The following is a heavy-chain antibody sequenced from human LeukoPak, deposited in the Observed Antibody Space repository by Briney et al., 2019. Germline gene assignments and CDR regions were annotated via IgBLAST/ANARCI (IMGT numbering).Heavy chain of an antibody. CDR1: GYSFTSYW. V-gene: IGHV5-51*01. J-gene: IGHJ6*02. D-gene: IGHD3-3*01. CDR2: IYPGDSDT. Sequence: GEALKISCKGSGYSFTSYWIGWVRPMPGKGVEWMGIIYPGDSDTRYSPSFQGQVTISADKSISTAYLQWSSLKASDTAMYYCARNALFWSGYHYYYGMDVWGQGTTVTVSS. CDR3: ARNALFWSGYHYYYGMDV.